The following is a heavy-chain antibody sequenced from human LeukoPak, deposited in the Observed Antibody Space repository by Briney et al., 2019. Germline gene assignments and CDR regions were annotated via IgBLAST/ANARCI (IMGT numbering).Heavy chain of an antibody. CDR2: IWYDGSNK. CDR3: ARERYYYDSSGPCY. CDR1: GFTFSSYG. Sequence: GGSLRLSCAASGFTFSSYGMHWVRQAPGKGLEWVAVIWYDGSNKYYADSVKGRFTISRDNSKNTLYLQMNSPRAEDTAVYYCARERYYYDSSGPCYWGQGTLVTVSS. D-gene: IGHD3-22*01. V-gene: IGHV3-33*01. J-gene: IGHJ4*02.